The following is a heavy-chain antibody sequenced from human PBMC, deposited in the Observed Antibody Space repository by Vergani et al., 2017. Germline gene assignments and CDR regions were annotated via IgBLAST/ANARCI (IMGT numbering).Heavy chain of an antibody. CDR1: GYSFTSYW. J-gene: IGHJ5*02. CDR3: VRLGEGRWLQLRWFDP. V-gene: IGHV5-51*01. CDR2: IYPGDSDT. Sequence: EVQLVPSGAEVKKPGESLKISCKGSGYSFTSYWIGWVRQMPGKGLEWMGIIYPGDSDTRYSPSFQGQVTIADDKSISTAYLQWSSLKASDTAMYYCVRLGEGRWLQLRWFDPWGQGTLVTVSS. D-gene: IGHD5-24*01.